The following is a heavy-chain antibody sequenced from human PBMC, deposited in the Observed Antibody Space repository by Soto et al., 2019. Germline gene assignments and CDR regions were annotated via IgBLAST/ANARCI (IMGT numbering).Heavy chain of an antibody. V-gene: IGHV4-31*03. CDR3: ARTSYDSSGTAADP. J-gene: IGHJ5*02. CDR2: IYYSGST. D-gene: IGHD3-22*01. Sequence: QVQLQESGPGLVKPSQTLSLTCTVSGGSISSGNSYWSWIRQHPRKGLEWIGYIYYSGSTYYNPSRKSRVTISVDTSKNQFSLKLSSVTAADTAVYYCARTSYDSSGTAADPWCQGTLVTVSS. CDR1: GGSISSGNSY.